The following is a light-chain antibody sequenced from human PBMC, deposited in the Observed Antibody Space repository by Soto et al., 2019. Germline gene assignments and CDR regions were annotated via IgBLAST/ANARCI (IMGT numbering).Light chain of an antibody. J-gene: IGKJ3*01. CDR1: QSIRNW. Sequence: DIQMTQSPSTLSASIGGRVTITCRASQSIRNWLAWYQQKPGKAPKLLIYEASILQSGVPSRFSGSGSGTEFTLTISSLQPDDFATYYCQRYERSLAFGPGTKVDVK. CDR3: QRYERSLA. V-gene: IGKV1-5*03. CDR2: EAS.